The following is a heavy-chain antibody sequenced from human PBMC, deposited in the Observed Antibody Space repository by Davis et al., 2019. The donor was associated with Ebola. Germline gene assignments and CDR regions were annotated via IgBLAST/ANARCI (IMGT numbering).Heavy chain of an antibody. Sequence: MPSETLSLTCTVSGDSISDYYWSWIRQPPGKGLEWIGYIYYSGSTNYNPSLKSRVTISVDTSKNQFSLKLSSVTAADTAVYYCARAVGYGIDYWGQGTLVTVSS. V-gene: IGHV4-59*01. CDR2: IYYSGST. CDR1: GDSISDYY. D-gene: IGHD5-12*01. CDR3: ARAVGYGIDY. J-gene: IGHJ4*02.